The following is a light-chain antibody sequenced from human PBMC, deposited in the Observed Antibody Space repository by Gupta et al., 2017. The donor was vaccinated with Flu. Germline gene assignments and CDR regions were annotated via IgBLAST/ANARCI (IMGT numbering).Light chain of an antibody. CDR3: QVWDTSSDHVV. V-gene: IGLV3-21*02. Sequence: SYVLAQPPPVSVAPGQTARITCGGNNIGSKSVHWYQQKPGLAPVLVVYDDRDRPSGIPERCSGSNSGNTATLTISRVEAGDEAAYYCQVWDTSSDHVVFGGGTKLTVL. CDR2: DDR. J-gene: IGLJ2*01. CDR1: NIGSKS.